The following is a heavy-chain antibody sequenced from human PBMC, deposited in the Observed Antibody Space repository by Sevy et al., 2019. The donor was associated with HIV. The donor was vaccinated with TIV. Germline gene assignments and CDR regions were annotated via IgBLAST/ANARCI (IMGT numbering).Heavy chain of an antibody. CDR1: GDSHTTYD. CDR2: MNPSSGKT. Sequence: ASVKVSCKASGDSHTTYDINWVRQAAGQGLEWMGWMNPSSGKTGYAQKFQGRVTMAWDTSKSTAYLEMSSLRSEDTAVYFCARELGGNKDIVVRPASFYSYYPMDVWGQGTTVTVSS. D-gene: IGHD2-2*01. CDR3: ARELGGNKDIVVRPASFYSYYPMDV. J-gene: IGHJ6*02. V-gene: IGHV1-8*01.